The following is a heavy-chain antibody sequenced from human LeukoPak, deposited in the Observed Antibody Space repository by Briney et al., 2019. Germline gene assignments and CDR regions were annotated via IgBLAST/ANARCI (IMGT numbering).Heavy chain of an antibody. J-gene: IGHJ5*02. CDR1: GFTFSSYA. CDR3: AKETWASNFYSLFEP. D-gene: IGHD1-26*01. V-gene: IGHV3-23*01. Sequence: GGSLRLSCAASGFTFSSYAMSWVRQAPGKGLEWVSAISGSGGSTYYADSVKGRFTISRDSSKNTLYLQMNSLRAEDTAVYYCAKETWASNFYSLFEPCGQGTLVTVSS. CDR2: ISGSGGST.